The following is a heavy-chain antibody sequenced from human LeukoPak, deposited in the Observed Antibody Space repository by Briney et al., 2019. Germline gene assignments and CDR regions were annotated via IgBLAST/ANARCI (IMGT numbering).Heavy chain of an antibody. CDR2: STGVGGT. CDR1: GFTFSRYT. D-gene: IGHD4-11*01. Sequence: GGSLRLSCAASGFTFSRYTMMWVRQAPGKGLQWVSSSTGVGGTYYADSVKGRFTVSRDKSENTLYLQMNSLSPEDTAVYYCARGAASNKVDWFDPWGQGTLVTVSS. V-gene: IGHV3-23*01. CDR3: ARGAASNKVDWFDP. J-gene: IGHJ5*02.